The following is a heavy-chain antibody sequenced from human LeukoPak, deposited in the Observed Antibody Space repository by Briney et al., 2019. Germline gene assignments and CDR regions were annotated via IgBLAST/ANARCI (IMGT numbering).Heavy chain of an antibody. V-gene: IGHV3-30*18. J-gene: IGHJ4*02. D-gene: IGHD6-13*01. CDR3: AKDRIAAAGTGEGFDY. CDR2: ISYDGSNK. Sequence: GGSLRLSCAASGFTFSSNGMHWVRQAPGKGLEWVAVISYDGSNKYYADSVKGRFTISRDNSKNTLYLQMNSLRAEDTAVYYCAKDRIAAAGTGEGFDYWGQGTPVTVSS. CDR1: GFTFSSNG.